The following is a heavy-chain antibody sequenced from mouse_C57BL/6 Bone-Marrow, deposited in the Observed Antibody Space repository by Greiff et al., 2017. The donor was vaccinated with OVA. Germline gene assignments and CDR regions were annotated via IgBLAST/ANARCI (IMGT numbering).Heavy chain of an antibody. Sequence: QVQLKQPGAELVMPGASVKLSCKASGYTFTSYWMHWVKQRPGQGLEWIGEIDPSDSYTNYNQKFKGKSTLTVDKSSSTAYMQLSSLTSEDSAVYYCARAVWGYFDVWGTGTTVTVSS. CDR3: ARAVWGYFDV. CDR2: IDPSDSYT. D-gene: IGHD4-1*01. V-gene: IGHV1-69*01. CDR1: GYTFTSYW. J-gene: IGHJ1*03.